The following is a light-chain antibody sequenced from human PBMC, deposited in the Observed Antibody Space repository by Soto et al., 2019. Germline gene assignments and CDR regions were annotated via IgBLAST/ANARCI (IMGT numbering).Light chain of an antibody. CDR3: QQRSSWPIT. CDR1: QSVRGY. V-gene: IGKV3-11*01. Sequence: EIVLTQSPATLSLSPGERATLSCRASQSVRGYLVWYQQTPGQAPRLLIYDASNRATGIPARFSGSGSGADYTIIISSLEPEDFAVYYCQQRSSWPITFGQGTRLEIK. J-gene: IGKJ5*01. CDR2: DAS.